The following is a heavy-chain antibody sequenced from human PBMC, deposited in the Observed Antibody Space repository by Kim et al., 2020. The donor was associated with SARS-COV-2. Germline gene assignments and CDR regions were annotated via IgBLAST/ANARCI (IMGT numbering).Heavy chain of an antibody. CDR3: AKDVEMSTGTIDH. CDR2: IWYDGSNR. D-gene: IGHD4-17*01. V-gene: IGHV3-33*06. CDR1: GFTFSSFA. Sequence: GGSLRLSCAASGFTFSSFAMHWVRQAPGKGLEWVALIWYDGSNRYYVDSVKGRFTISRENSKNTLYLQMNSLRGEDTAVYYCAKDVEMSTGTIDHWGQGTLVTVSS. J-gene: IGHJ4*02.